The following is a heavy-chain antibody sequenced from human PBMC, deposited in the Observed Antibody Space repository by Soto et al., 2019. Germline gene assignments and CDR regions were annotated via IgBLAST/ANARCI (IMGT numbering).Heavy chain of an antibody. CDR3: GRQGIGFLHGLVDV. CDR2: VYDTWST. D-gene: IGHD3-10*01. J-gene: IGHJ6*01. V-gene: IGHV4-59*08. Sequence: QVQVQQSGPGLVKPSETLSLTCTVSSGPSKSHNWGWIRQPPGRGLEWIGYVYDTWSTSYNPSLKSRVTVSADTSTNGISLPLRFVTAEDTADYYCGRQGIGFLHGLVDVWGQGTTVIVSS. CDR1: SGPSKSHN.